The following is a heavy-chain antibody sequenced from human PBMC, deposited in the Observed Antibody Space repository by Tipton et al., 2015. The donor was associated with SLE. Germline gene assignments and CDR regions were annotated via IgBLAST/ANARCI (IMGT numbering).Heavy chain of an antibody. Sequence: GLVKPSQTLSLTCAISGDSVSSNSAAWNWIRQSPSRGLEWLGRTYYRSKWYNDYAVSVKSRITINPDTSKNQFSLKLSSVTAADTAVYYCARGGRFLEWLTYWGQGTLVTVSS. V-gene: IGHV6-1*01. J-gene: IGHJ4*02. CDR2: TYYRSKWYN. D-gene: IGHD3-3*01. CDR3: ARGGRFLEWLTY. CDR1: GDSVSSNSAA.